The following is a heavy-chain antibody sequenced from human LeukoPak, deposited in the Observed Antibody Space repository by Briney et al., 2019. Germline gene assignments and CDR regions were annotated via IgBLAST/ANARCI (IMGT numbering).Heavy chain of an antibody. CDR2: IYYSGST. CDR1: GGSISSSSYY. V-gene: IGHV4-39*01. J-gene: IGHJ4*02. D-gene: IGHD1-26*01. CDR3: ARYAIVGPYYFDY. Sequence: PSETLSLTCTVSGGSISSSSYYWGWIRQPPGKGLEWIGSIYYSGSTYYNPSLKSRVTISVDTSKNQFSLKLSSVTAADTAVYYCARYAIVGPYYFDYWGQGTPVTVSS.